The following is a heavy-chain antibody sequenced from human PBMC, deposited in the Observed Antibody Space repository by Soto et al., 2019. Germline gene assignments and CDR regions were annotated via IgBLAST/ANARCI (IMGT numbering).Heavy chain of an antibody. CDR3: AKDGSYSSSWPYYFDH. J-gene: IGHJ4*02. CDR1: GFTFSTYT. D-gene: IGHD6-13*01. CDR2: ISGSSDHT. V-gene: IGHV3-23*01. Sequence: EVQLLESGGALVQPGGSMRLSCAVSGFTFSTYTMTWLRQAPGKGLEWVSSISGSSDHTYYADSVKGRLIVSRDNSNITLYLQMNSLRAEDTAVYYCAKDGSYSSSWPYYFDHWGQGTLVTVSS.